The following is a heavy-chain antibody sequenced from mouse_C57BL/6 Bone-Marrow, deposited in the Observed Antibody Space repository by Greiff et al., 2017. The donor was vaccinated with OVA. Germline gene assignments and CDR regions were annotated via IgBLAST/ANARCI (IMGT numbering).Heavy chain of an antibody. J-gene: IGHJ4*01. CDR3: ARRARDGYYVGYYYAMDY. Sequence: QVTLKESGPGILQSSQTLSLTCSFSGFSLSTSGMGVSWIRQPSGKGLEWLAHIYWDDDKRYNPSLKSRLTISKDTSRNQVFLKITSVDTADTATYYCARRARDGYYVGYYYAMDYWGQGTSVTVSS. D-gene: IGHD2-3*01. V-gene: IGHV8-12*01. CDR2: IYWDDDK. CDR1: GFSLSTSGMG.